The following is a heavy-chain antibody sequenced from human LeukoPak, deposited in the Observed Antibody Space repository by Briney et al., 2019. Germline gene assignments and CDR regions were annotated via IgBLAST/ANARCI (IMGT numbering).Heavy chain of an antibody. V-gene: IGHV4-61*01. D-gene: IGHD4-17*01. CDR2: IYYSGST. J-gene: IGHJ4*02. CDR3: ARDLGDYDNYFDY. CDR1: GGSVSSGSYY. Sequence: PSETLSLTCTVSGGSVSSGSYYWSWIRQPPGKELEWIGYIYYSGSTNYNPSLKSRVTISVDTSKNQFSLKLSSVTAADTAVYYCARDLGDYDNYFDYWGQGTLVTVSS.